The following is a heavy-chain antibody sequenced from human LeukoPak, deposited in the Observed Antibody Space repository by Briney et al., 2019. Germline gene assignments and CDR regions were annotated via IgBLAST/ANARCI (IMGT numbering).Heavy chain of an antibody. V-gene: IGHV3-30*04. CDR1: GFTFSSYA. D-gene: IGHD4/OR15-4a*01. J-gene: IGHJ4*02. CDR3: ARRAGAYSHPYDY. Sequence: GGSLRLSCAASGFTFSSYAMHWVRQAPGKGLGWVAVISYDRSNKYYADSVKGRFTISRDNSKNTLYLQMNSLRAEDTAVYYCARRAGAYSHPYDYWGQGTLATVSS. CDR2: ISYDRSNK.